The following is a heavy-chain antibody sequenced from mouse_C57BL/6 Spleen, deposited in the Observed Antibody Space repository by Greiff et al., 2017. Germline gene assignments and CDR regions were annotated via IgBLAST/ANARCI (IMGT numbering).Heavy chain of an antibody. V-gene: IGHV1-53*01. Sequence: QVQLQQFGTELVTPGASVKLSGKDSGYTLTSYWMHWVKQRPGQGIEWIGNIKPSNGGTNNNEKFKSKATLPVDKSSSTAYLQLSSLTSEDSAVYFYPRAYRTSWFARWGQGAL. CDR3: PRAYRTSWFAR. J-gene: IGHJ3*01. CDR2: IKPSNGGT. CDR1: GYTLTSYW.